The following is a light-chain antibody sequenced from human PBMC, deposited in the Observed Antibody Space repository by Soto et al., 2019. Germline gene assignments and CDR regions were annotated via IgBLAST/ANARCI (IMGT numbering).Light chain of an antibody. V-gene: IGKV3-15*01. J-gene: IGKJ4*01. CDR2: DAS. Sequence: EIVMTQSPATLSVSPGEGATLSCKASQSVYNNLAWYQQRPGQPPRLLIYDASTRATGISARFSGSGYGTDFTLTISSLQSGDFAVYFCQQCRNWPLTFGGGTKVEIK. CDR1: QSVYNN. CDR3: QQCRNWPLT.